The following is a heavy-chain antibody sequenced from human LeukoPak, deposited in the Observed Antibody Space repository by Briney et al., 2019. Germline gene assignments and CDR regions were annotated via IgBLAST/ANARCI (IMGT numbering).Heavy chain of an antibody. Sequence: SETLSLTCTVSGGSISSYYWSWIRQPPGKGLEWIGYIYYSGSTNYNPSLKSRVTISVDTSKNQFSLKLSSVTAADTAVNYCARMVAAARYFDYWGQGTLVTVSS. CDR2: IYYSGST. CDR1: GGSISSYY. D-gene: IGHD2-15*01. CDR3: ARMVAAARYFDY. J-gene: IGHJ4*02. V-gene: IGHV4-59*08.